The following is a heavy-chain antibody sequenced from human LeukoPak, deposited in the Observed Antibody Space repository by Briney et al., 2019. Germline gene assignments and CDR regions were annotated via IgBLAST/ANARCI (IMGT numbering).Heavy chain of an antibody. CDR3: ARVGRRQGFLFDY. V-gene: IGHV4-59*01. CDR2: IYYSGST. D-gene: IGHD2/OR15-2a*01. Sequence: SETLSLTCTVSGGSISSYYWSWIRRPPGKGLEWIGYIYYSGSTNYNPSLKSRVTISVDTSKNQFSLKLSSVTAADTAVYYCARVGRRQGFLFDYWGQGTLVTVSS. CDR1: GGSISSYY. J-gene: IGHJ4*02.